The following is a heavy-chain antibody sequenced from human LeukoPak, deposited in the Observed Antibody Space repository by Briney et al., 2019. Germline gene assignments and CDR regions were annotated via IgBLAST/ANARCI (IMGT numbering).Heavy chain of an antibody. Sequence: GESLRLSCAGSGFSFSSNTMSWVRQAPGRGLEWVSAISNNGGRTDYADSENGRFTIFRNNSKKTFYLHMGTLRAEDTAVYYCARDEDTSALTESWGQGTLVTVSS. V-gene: IGHV3-23*01. CDR3: ARDEDTSALTES. J-gene: IGHJ4*02. CDR2: ISNNGGRT. CDR1: GFSFSSNT. D-gene: IGHD2/OR15-2a*01.